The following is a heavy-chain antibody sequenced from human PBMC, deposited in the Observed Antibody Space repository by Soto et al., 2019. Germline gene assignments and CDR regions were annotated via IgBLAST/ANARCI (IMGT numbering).Heavy chain of an antibody. D-gene: IGHD6-6*01. Sequence: SLRLSCAASGFTFSSYGMHWVRQAPGKGLEWVAVIWYDGSNKYYADSVKGRFTISRDNSKNTLYLQMNSLRAEDTAVYYCARDFYSSSSRYYYGMDAWGQGTTVTVSS. V-gene: IGHV3-33*01. CDR3: ARDFYSSSSRYYYGMDA. CDR1: GFTFSSYG. CDR2: IWYDGSNK. J-gene: IGHJ6*02.